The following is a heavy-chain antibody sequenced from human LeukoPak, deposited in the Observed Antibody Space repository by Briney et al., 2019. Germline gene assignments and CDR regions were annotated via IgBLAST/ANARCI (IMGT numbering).Heavy chain of an antibody. D-gene: IGHD3-10*01. CDR2: INPNSGGT. Sequence: GASVKVSCKASGYTFTGYYMHWVRQAPGQGLEWMGWINPNSGGTNYAQKFQGRVTMTRDTSISTAYMELSRLRSDDTAVYYCAGGYRTMVRGVIGSFRYWGQGTLVTVSS. CDR1: GYTFTGYY. V-gene: IGHV1-2*02. J-gene: IGHJ4*02. CDR3: AGGYRTMVRGVIGSFRY.